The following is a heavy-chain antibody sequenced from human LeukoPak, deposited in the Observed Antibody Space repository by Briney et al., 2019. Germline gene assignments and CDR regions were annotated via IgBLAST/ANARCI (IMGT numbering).Heavy chain of an antibody. CDR1: GFTFSSYA. CDR3: AKDKSDCSGGSCYPWFDP. D-gene: IGHD2-15*01. Sequence: HPGGSLRLSCAASGFTFSSYAMSWVRQAAGKGLEWVSAISGSGGSTYYADSVKGRFTISRDNSKNTLYLQMNSLRAEDTAVYYCAKDKSDCSGGSCYPWFDPWAREPWSPSPQ. J-gene: IGHJ5*02. V-gene: IGHV3-23*01. CDR2: ISGSGGST.